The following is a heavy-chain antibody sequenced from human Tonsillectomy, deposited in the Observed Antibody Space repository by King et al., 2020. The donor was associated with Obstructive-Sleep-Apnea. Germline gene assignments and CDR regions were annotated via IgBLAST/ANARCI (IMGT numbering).Heavy chain of an antibody. CDR3: ARSAFNILTGYPTFGDS. D-gene: IGHD3-9*01. CDR2: VNPGDGNT. J-gene: IGHJ4*02. CDR1: GYTFTRYT. Sequence: QLVQSGAEVKKPGASVKVSCKTSGYTFTRYTIFWMRQAPGQRLEWMGWVNPGDGNTHFSQKFQGRVTITRDTSAKTVYMELGSLRSEDTGVYYCARSAFNILTGYPTFGDSWGQGTLVTVSS. V-gene: IGHV1-3*01.